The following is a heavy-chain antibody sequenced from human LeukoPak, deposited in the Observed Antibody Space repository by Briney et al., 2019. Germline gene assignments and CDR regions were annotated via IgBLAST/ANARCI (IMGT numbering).Heavy chain of an antibody. V-gene: IGHV4-39*01. CDR3: AREYSSSSGRRAFDI. CDR2: IYFSGRPY. CDR1: GGSINNTSYY. Sequence: SETLSLTCTVSGGSINNTSYYWGWIRQPPGKGLEWIGSIYFSGRPYYYNPPLKSRVTISVDTSENQFSLKLSSVTAADTAVYYCAREYSSSSGRRAFDIWGQGTMVTVSS. J-gene: IGHJ3*02. D-gene: IGHD6-6*01.